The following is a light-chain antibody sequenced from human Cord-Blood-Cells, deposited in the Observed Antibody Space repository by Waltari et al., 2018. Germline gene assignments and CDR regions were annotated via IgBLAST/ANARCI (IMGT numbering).Light chain of an antibody. J-gene: IGLJ3*02. CDR3: CSYAGSSTSV. CDR1: SSDVGSYNL. CDR2: EGS. Sequence: QSALTQPASVSGSPGQSITISCTGTSSDVGSYNLVSWYQQHPGKAPKLMIYEGSKRPPGVSNRFSGSKSGNTASLTISGLQAEDEADYYCCSYAGSSTSVFGGGTKLTVL. V-gene: IGLV2-23*01.